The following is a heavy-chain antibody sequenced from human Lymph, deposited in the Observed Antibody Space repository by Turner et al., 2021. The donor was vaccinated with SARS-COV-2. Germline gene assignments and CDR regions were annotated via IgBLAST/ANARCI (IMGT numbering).Heavy chain of an antibody. J-gene: IGHJ6*02. CDR2: INPLLAIA. V-gene: IGHV1-69*10. D-gene: IGHD6-13*01. CDR3: ARIAAPGMGGGVHYYYYAMDV. CDR1: GGTFSSSA. Sequence: QVQLVQSGAEVKKPGSSVKVSCKASGGTFSSSAISWVRPAPGQGLDGMGGINPLLAIANYEKKFQGRVTITADKSTSTAYMGLSSLESEDTAGYFCARIAAPGMGGGVHYYYYAMDVWGQGTTVTVSS.